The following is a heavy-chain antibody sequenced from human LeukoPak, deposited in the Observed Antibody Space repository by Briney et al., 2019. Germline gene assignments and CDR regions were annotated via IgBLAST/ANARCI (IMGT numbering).Heavy chain of an antibody. CDR3: ANVRFDY. CDR2: ISGSGGST. V-gene: IGHV3-23*01. CDR1: GFSFSSYW. Sequence: GGSLRLSCAASGFSFSSYWMHWVRQAPGKGLEWVSGISGSGGSTYYADSVKGRFTISRDNSKNTLYLQMNSLRAEDTAVYYCANVRFDYWGQGTLVSVSS. J-gene: IGHJ4*02.